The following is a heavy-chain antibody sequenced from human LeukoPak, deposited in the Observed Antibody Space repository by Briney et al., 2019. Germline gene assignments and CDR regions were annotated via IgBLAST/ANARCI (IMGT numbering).Heavy chain of an antibody. CDR3: ARERTLLEWLGFLVHYFDY. CDR1: GFIFSSYE. J-gene: IGHJ4*02. Sequence: RGSLRLSRAASGFIFSSYEMNWVRQAPGKGLEWVSYISNIDSTIHYADFVKGRFTISRDNAKNSLYLQMNSLRAEDTAVYYCARERTLLEWLGFLVHYFDYWGQGTLVTVSS. D-gene: IGHD3-3*01. V-gene: IGHV3-48*03. CDR2: ISNIDSTI.